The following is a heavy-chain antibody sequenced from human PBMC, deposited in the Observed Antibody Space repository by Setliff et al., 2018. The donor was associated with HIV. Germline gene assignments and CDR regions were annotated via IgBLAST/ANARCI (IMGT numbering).Heavy chain of an antibody. J-gene: IGHJ3*02. Sequence: PGESLKISCEGSGFTFGSYASGWVRQAPGKGLEWVSAISGSGGSTYYADSVKGRFTISSDNSKNTLYLQMNSLRAEDTAVYYCAKDLDIVVVPAAPDAFDIWGQGTMVTVSS. V-gene: IGHV3-23*01. CDR1: GFTFGSYA. D-gene: IGHD2-2*03. CDR3: AKDLDIVVVPAAPDAFDI. CDR2: ISGSGGST.